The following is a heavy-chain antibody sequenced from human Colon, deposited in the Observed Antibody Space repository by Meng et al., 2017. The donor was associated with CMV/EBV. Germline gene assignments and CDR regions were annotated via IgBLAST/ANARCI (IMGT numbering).Heavy chain of an antibody. CDR1: GFTFSNHA. CDR2: VNAGGRDT. V-gene: IGHV3-23*01. CDR3: AKDYKTGWTNWFDP. Sequence: GESLKISCAASGFTFSNHAMNWVRQAPGKGLEWVSTVNAGGRDTYYADSVKGRFTISRDNSKNTLYLQMNSLRPEDTAVYYCAKDYKTGWTNWFDPWGQGTLVTVSS. J-gene: IGHJ5*02. D-gene: IGHD6-19*01.